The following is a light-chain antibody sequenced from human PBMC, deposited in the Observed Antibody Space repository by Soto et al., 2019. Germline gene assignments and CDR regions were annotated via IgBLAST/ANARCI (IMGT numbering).Light chain of an antibody. Sequence: QSALTQPASVSGSPGQSVTISCTGTSRDIGNYNYVSWYQHHPGKAPKLMIYEVTSRPSGVSDRFSGSKSGMTASLTISGLQPEDEADYFCASYRSANPLVGFGTGTRSPS. J-gene: IGLJ1*01. V-gene: IGLV2-14*01. CDR2: EVT. CDR3: ASYRSANPLVG. CDR1: SRDIGNYNY.